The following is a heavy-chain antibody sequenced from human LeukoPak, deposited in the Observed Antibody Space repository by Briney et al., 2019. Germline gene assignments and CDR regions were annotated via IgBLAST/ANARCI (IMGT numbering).Heavy chain of an antibody. V-gene: IGHV4-39*07. J-gene: IGHJ4*02. CDR3: ASQEGIAAAGAFDY. CDR1: GGSISSSSYY. CDR2: IYHSGST. Sequence: PSETLSLTCTVSGGSISSSSYYWGWISQPPGKGLDWIGSIYHSGSTYYNPSLKSRVTISVDTSKNQFSLKLSSVTAADTAVYYCASQEGIAAAGAFDYWGQGTLVTVSS. D-gene: IGHD6-13*01.